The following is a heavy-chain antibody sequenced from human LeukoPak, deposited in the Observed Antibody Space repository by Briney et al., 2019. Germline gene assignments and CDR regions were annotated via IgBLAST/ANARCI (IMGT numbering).Heavy chain of an antibody. V-gene: IGHV4-34*01. CDR2: INHSGST. D-gene: IGHD3-22*01. CDR3: ARGAFDYSDTSLSWFDP. J-gene: IGHJ5*02. CDR1: GGSFSGYY. Sequence: KSSETLSLTCAVYGGSFSGYYWNWIRQPPGEGLEWIGEINHSGSTNYNPSLKSRVTISVDTSRNQFSLKLTSVTAADTAVYYCARGAFDYSDTSLSWFDPWGQGTLVTVSS.